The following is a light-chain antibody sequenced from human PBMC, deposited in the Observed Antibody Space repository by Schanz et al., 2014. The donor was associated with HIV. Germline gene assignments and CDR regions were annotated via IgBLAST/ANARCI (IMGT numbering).Light chain of an antibody. CDR2: NTY. J-gene: IGLJ3*02. Sequence: QSVLTQAPSASGTPGQRVTISCSGSTSDFKTNPVLWHQQPPGPAPKLLIYNTYHRPSGVPDRFSGSDSGASASLAISGLQSEDEADYYCATWVDSLNGWVFGGGTKLTVL. CDR1: TSDFKTNP. V-gene: IGLV1-44*01. CDR3: ATWVDSLNGWV.